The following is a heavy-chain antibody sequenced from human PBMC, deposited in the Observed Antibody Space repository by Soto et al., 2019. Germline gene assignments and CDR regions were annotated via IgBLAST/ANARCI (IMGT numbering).Heavy chain of an antibody. V-gene: IGHV1-18*01. D-gene: IGHD2-8*01. CDR2: ISAYNGNT. CDR1: GYTFTSYG. Sequence: GASVKVSCKASGYTFTSYGISWVRQAPGQGLEWMGWISAYNGNTNYAQKLQGRVTMTTDTSTSTAYMELRSLRSDDTAVYYCAAGGYCTNGVCLQKYYYYGMDVWGQGTTVTGSS. J-gene: IGHJ6*02. CDR3: AAGGYCTNGVCLQKYYYYGMDV.